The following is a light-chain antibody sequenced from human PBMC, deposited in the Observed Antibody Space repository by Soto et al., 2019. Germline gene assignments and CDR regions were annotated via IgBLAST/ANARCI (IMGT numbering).Light chain of an antibody. CDR1: QTISSW. Sequence: DIQMTQSPSTLSGSVGDRVTITCRASQTISSWLAWYQQKSGEAPKLLIYKASGLESGVPSRFSGSGSGTEFTLIISSLQPDDFATYYCQQYNSYPLTFGGGTKVDIK. CDR2: KAS. V-gene: IGKV1-5*03. CDR3: QQYNSYPLT. J-gene: IGKJ4*01.